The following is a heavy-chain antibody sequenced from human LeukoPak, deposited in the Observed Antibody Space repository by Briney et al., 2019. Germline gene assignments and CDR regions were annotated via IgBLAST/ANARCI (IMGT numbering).Heavy chain of an antibody. CDR1: GFTFSSYA. Sequence: GGSLRLSCAASGFTFSSYAMNWVRQAPGKGLEWVSSISRGSDHIFYADSMKGRFTISRDNAKNSLYLQMNSLGAEDTAVYYCARGRYYDFWSGYPTLLDYWGQGTLVTVSS. CDR3: ARGRYYDFWSGYPTLLDY. J-gene: IGHJ4*02. D-gene: IGHD3-3*01. CDR2: ISRGSDHI. V-gene: IGHV3-21*01.